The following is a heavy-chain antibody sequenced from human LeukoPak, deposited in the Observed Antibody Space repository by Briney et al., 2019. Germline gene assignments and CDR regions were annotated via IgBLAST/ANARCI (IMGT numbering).Heavy chain of an antibody. J-gene: IGHJ4*02. CDR1: GGSFSGYY. V-gene: IGHV4-34*01. CDR3: ARGGYNFGHRFFDY. CDR2: INHSGST. Sequence: PSETLSLTCAVYGGSFSGYYWSWIRQPPGKGLEWIGEINHSGSTNYNPSLKSRVTISVDTSKNQFSLKLSSVTAADTAVYYCARGGYNFGHRFFDYWGQGTLVTVSS. D-gene: IGHD5-12*01.